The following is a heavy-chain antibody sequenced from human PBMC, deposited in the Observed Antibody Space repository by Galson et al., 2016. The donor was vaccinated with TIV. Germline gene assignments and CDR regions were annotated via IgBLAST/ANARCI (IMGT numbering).Heavy chain of an antibody. CDR2: ISYDGNNK. CDR3: AKYRGAKGCTTNSCYVMDV. J-gene: IGHJ6*02. Sequence: SLRLSCAVSGFIFSDYDMHWVRQAPGKGLEWVAVISYDGNNKFYGTSVKGRVTIARDNSKNMLYLQVNSLRPEDTALYYCAKYRGAKGCTTNSCYVMDVWGQGTTVIVTS. V-gene: IGHV3-30*18. D-gene: IGHD2-8*01. CDR1: GFIFSDYD.